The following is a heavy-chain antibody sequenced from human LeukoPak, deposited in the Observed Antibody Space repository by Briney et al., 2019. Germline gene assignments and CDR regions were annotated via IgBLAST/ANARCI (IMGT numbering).Heavy chain of an antibody. CDR1: GFTFSNYW. D-gene: IGHD3-22*01. Sequence: GGSLRLSCAASGFTFSNYWMNWVRQAPGKGLEWVSAISGSGGSTYYADSVKGRFTISRDNSKNTLYLQMNSLRAEDTAVYYCARASVVSPLYYFDYWGQGTLVTVSS. V-gene: IGHV3-23*01. CDR2: ISGSGGST. J-gene: IGHJ4*02. CDR3: ARASVVSPLYYFDY.